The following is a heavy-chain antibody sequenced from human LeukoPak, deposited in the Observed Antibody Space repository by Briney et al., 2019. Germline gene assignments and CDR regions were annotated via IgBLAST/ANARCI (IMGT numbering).Heavy chain of an antibody. CDR3: ASSTDYDFLWGP. V-gene: IGHV4-34*01. CDR2: VNHSGIT. CDR1: GESFSDSY. Sequence: SETLSLTCAVYGESFSDSYWIWIRQPPGKGLEWIGEVNHSGITSYNPSLKSRLTISVDTSKNQFSLKVNSVTAADTAVYYCASSTDYDFLWGPWAQGILVTVSS. J-gene: IGHJ4*02. D-gene: IGHD3-3*01.